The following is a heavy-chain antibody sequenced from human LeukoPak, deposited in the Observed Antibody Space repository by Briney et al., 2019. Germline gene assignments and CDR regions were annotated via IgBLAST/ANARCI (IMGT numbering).Heavy chain of an antibody. V-gene: IGHV4-39*01. J-gene: IGHJ4*02. D-gene: IGHD4-11*01. CDR1: GGSISSSSYY. Sequence: PSETLSLTCTVSGGSISSSSYYWGWTRQPPGKGLECIGSIYYSGSTYYNPSLKSRVTISVDTSKNQFSLKLSSVTAADTAVYYCARRGTVTTERFDYWGQGTLVTVSS. CDR2: IYYSGST. CDR3: ARRGTVTTERFDY.